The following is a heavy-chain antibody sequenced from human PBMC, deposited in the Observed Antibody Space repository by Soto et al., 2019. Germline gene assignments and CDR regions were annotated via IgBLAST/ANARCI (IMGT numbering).Heavy chain of an antibody. CDR2: INAGNGNT. V-gene: IGHV1-3*01. CDR3: ARDSRFLEWFIGHYYYGMDV. Sequence: ASVKVSCKACGCTFTSYAMHWVRQAPGQRLEWMGWINAGNGNTKYSQKFQGRVTITRDTSASTAYMELSSLRSEDTAVYYCARDSRFLEWFIGHYYYGMDVWGQGTTVTVSS. D-gene: IGHD3-3*01. J-gene: IGHJ6*02. CDR1: GCTFTSYA.